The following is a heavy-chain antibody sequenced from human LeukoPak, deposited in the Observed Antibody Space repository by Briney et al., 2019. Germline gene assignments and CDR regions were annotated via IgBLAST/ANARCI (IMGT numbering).Heavy chain of an antibody. Sequence: SETLSLTCTVSGGSMSAYYWTWIRQPPGKGLEWIGYTSYSGSTNYNPSLNSRANISVDTSKNHFSLNLSSVTAAETAVYYCAKWPPLGGQTDSWGQGTLVIVST. CDR2: TSYSGST. D-gene: IGHD3-16*01. J-gene: IGHJ4*02. CDR3: AKWPPLGGQTDS. CDR1: GGSMSAYY. V-gene: IGHV4-59*01.